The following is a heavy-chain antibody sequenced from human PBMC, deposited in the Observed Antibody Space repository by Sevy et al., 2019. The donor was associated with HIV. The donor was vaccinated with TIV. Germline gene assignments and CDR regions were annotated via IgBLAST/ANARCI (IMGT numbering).Heavy chain of an antibody. J-gene: IGHJ3*02. CDR2: IYSGGST. D-gene: IGHD3-10*01. V-gene: IGHV3-53*01. CDR3: ARVLDYYGSGFGAFDI. CDR1: GFTVSSNY. Sequence: GGSLRLSCAASGFTVSSNYMSWVRQAPGKGLEWVSVIYSGGSTYYADSVKGRFTISRDNSKNTLYLQMNSLRAEDTAVYYCARVLDYYGSGFGAFDIWGRGTMVTVSS.